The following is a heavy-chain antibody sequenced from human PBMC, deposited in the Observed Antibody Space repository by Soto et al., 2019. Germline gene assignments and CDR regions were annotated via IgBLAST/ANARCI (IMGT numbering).Heavy chain of an antibody. D-gene: IGHD6-6*01. CDR2: ISSSSSYI. V-gene: IGHV3-21*01. Sequence: GGSLRHSCAASGFTFSSYSMNWVRQAPGKGLEWVSSISSSSSYIYYADSVKGRFTISRDNAKNSLYLQMNSLRAEDTAVYYCARAREYSSSYDAFDIWGPGTMVTVSS. CDR3: ARAREYSSSYDAFDI. J-gene: IGHJ3*02. CDR1: GFTFSSYS.